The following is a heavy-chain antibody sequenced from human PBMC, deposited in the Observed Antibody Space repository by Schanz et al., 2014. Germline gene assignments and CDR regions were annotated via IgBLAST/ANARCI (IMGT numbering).Heavy chain of an antibody. Sequence: QVQLQESGPGLVKPSETLSLTCTVSGVSIGGYYWNWIRQPPGKGLEWIGYIYYSVTTNYNPALKCRVTISVDTSRIPCAQKLGSVSAADTAVYYWARTLCCGGGECSAWADWGQGTLVTVSS. D-gene: IGHD2-21*01. CDR2: IYYSVTT. J-gene: IGHJ4*02. CDR1: GVSIGGYY. CDR3: ARTLCCGGGECSAWAD. V-gene: IGHV4-59*08.